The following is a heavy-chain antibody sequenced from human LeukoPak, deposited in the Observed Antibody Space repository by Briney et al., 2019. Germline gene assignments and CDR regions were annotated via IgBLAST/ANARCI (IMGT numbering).Heavy chain of an antibody. D-gene: IGHD3-22*01. CDR1: GFTFSSYA. V-gene: IGHV3-30-3*02. CDR3: AKKPYYYDSSGYYPLDY. CDR2: ISYDGSNK. Sequence: PGRSLRLSCAASGFTFSSYAMHWVRQAPGKGLEWVAVISYDGSNKYYADSVKGRFTISRDNSKNTLYLQMNSLRAEDTAVYYCAKKPYYYDSSGYYPLDYWGQGTLVTVSS. J-gene: IGHJ4*02.